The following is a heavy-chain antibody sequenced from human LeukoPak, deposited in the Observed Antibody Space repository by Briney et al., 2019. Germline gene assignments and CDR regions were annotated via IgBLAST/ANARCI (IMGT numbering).Heavy chain of an antibody. J-gene: IGHJ3*02. CDR1: GFTFSNYA. CDR2: GGSAGGT. D-gene: IGHD3/OR15-3a*01. CDR3: ASRTWTGPGYYAFDI. Sequence: GGSLRLSCAASGFTFSNYAVAWVRQAPGKGLEWVSAGGSAGGTYYADSVRGRFTISRDNSGNTLSLQMSSLRVEDTALYYCASRTWTGPGYYAFDIWGQGTMVTVSS. V-gene: IGHV3-23*01.